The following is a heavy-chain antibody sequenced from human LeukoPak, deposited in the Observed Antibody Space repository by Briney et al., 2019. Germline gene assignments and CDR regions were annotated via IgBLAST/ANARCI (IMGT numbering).Heavy chain of an antibody. V-gene: IGHV3-23*01. CDR2: ISGSGGST. Sequence: GGTLRLSCAASGFTFSSYGMSWVRQAPGKGLEWVSAISGSGGSTYYADSVKGRFTISRDNAKNTLYLQMNSLRAEDTAVYYCAAEAGDYSPFDYWGQGTLVTVSS. CDR3: AAEAGDYSPFDY. D-gene: IGHD4-17*01. J-gene: IGHJ4*02. CDR1: GFTFSSYG.